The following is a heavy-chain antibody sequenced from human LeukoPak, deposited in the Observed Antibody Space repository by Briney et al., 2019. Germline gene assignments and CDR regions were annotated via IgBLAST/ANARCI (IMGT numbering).Heavy chain of an antibody. CDR2: ITGRGDGT. CDR1: GFTFNAYT. D-gene: IGHD6-19*01. V-gene: IGHV3-23*01. Sequence: GGSLRLSCAASGFTFNAYTMNWVRQAPGKGLEWVSAITGRGDGTYYADLVKGRFTISRDNSKNTLYLQMNSLRAEGTAAYYCAKGTERYREVSSFDFWGQGTLVTVSS. J-gene: IGHJ4*02. CDR3: AKGTERYREVSSFDF.